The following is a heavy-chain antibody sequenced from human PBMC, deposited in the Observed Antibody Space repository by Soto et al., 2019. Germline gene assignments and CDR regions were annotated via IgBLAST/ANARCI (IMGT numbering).Heavy chain of an antibody. CDR1: GFTFSSYW. V-gene: IGHV3-74*01. Sequence: EVQLVESGGGLVQPGGSLRLSCAASGFTFSSYWMHWVRQAPGKGLVWVSRINSDGSSTSYPDSVKGRFTISRDNAKNTLYLQMNSLRAEDTAVYYCAREGCSGGSCHLDYWGQGTLVTVSS. D-gene: IGHD2-15*01. CDR2: INSDGSST. CDR3: AREGCSGGSCHLDY. J-gene: IGHJ4*02.